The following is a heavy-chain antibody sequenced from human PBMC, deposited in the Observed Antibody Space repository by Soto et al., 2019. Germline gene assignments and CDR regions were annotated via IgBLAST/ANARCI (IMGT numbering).Heavy chain of an antibody. CDR2: ISGSGGST. CDR1: GFTFSSYA. CDR3: ANKAYIVVVPTASNYGMDV. V-gene: IGHV3-23*01. D-gene: IGHD2-2*01. Sequence: ESVSLSRAASGFTFSSYAMRWVRQAPGQGLEWVSAISGSGGSTYYADAVKGRFTISRDNAKNTLDLQMNSLRAEDTAVYYCANKAYIVVVPTASNYGMDVWGQGTTVTVSS. J-gene: IGHJ6*02.